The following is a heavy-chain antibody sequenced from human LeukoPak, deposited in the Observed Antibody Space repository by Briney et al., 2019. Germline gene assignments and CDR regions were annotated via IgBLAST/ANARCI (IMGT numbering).Heavy chain of an antibody. D-gene: IGHD1-14*01. V-gene: IGHV3-30*02. CDR1: GFTFSSYG. J-gene: IGHJ4*02. CDR2: IRYDGSKE. Sequence: GGSLRLSCAASGFTFSSYGMHWVRQAPGKGLEWGAFIRYDGSKEYYADSVKGRFTISRDNSKNTLYLQMNSLKTEDTAVYYCAKDSRYYYVDYWGQGTLVTVSS. CDR3: AKDSRYYYVDY.